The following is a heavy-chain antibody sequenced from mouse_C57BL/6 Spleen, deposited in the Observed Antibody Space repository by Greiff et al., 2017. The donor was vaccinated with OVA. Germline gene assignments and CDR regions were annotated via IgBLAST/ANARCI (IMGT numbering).Heavy chain of an antibody. J-gene: IGHJ4*01. CDR1: GYAFSSYW. V-gene: IGHV1-80*01. Sequence: QVQLQQSGAELVKPGASVKISCKASGYAFSSYWMNWVKQRPGKCLEWIGQIYPGDGDTNYNGKFKGKATLTADKSSSTAYMQLSSLTSEDSAVYFCARRITRDAMDYWGQGTSVTVSS. D-gene: IGHD1-1*01. CDR2: IYPGDGDT. CDR3: ARRITRDAMDY.